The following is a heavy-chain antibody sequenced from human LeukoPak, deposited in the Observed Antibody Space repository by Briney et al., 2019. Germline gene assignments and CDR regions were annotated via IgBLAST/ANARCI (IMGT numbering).Heavy chain of an antibody. CDR3: AKLGAYTSSWYGFVDY. Sequence: GESLKISCKSSGYSFTNYWIGWVRQMPGKGLEWMGIIYPDDSDTRYSPSFQGQVTISVDKSISTAYLQWSSLKASDTAMYHCAKLGAYTSSWYGFVDYWGQGTLVTVSS. J-gene: IGHJ4*02. CDR1: GYSFTNYW. V-gene: IGHV5-51*01. D-gene: IGHD6-13*01. CDR2: IYPDDSDT.